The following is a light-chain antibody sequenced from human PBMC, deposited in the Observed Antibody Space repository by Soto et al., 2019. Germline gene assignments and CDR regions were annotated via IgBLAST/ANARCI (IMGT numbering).Light chain of an antibody. CDR1: HSISSD. CDR2: AVS. CDR3: QQRYDTTRP. V-gene: IGKV1-39*01. J-gene: IGKJ2*01. Sequence: DIQMTHSPSSLSASVGDRATITCRASHSISSDLNWYQQKPGKAPKLLIYAVSTLQGGVPPRFSGSGSGTEFTLTISSLQPEDFATYYGQQRYDTTRPLGQETKLEIK.